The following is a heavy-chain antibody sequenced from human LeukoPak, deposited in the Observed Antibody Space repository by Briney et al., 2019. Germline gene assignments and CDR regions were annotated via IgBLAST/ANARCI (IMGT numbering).Heavy chain of an antibody. Sequence: GGSLRLSCAASGSTFSSYAMSWVRQAPGKGLEWVSAISGSGGSTYYADSVKGRFTISRDNSKNTLYLQMNSLRAEDTAVYYCAKDYTGSYYLGYDAFDIWGQGTMVTVSS. CDR3: AKDYTGSYYLGYDAFDI. D-gene: IGHD3-10*01. CDR2: ISGSGGST. V-gene: IGHV3-23*01. CDR1: GSTFSSYA. J-gene: IGHJ3*02.